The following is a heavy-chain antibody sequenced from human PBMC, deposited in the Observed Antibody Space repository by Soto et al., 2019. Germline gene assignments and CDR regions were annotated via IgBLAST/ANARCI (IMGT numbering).Heavy chain of an antibody. V-gene: IGHV3-53*01. CDR2: IYSGGST. CDR1: GFTVSSNY. CDR3: AGSTVTNEFYYYYGMDV. D-gene: IGHD4-4*01. J-gene: IGHJ6*02. Sequence: GGSLRLSCAASGFTVSSNYMSWVRQAPGKGLEWVSVIYSGGSTYYADSVKGRFTISRDNSKNTLYLQMNSLRAEDTAVYYCAGSTVTNEFYYYYGMDVWGQGTTVTVSS.